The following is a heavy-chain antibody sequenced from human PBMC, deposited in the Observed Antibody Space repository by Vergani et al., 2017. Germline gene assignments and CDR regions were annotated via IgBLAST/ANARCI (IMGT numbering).Heavy chain of an antibody. CDR3: ARESGTIFGVVSNGFDP. Sequence: QVQLVQSGAEVKKPGASVKVSCKASGYTFTGYYMHWVRQAPGQGLEWMGWINPNSGGTNYAQKFQGRVTMTRDTSISTAYMELSRLRSDDTAVYYCARESGTIFGVVSNGFDPWGQGTLVTVSS. D-gene: IGHD3-3*01. J-gene: IGHJ5*02. CDR2: INPNSGGT. CDR1: GYTFTGYY. V-gene: IGHV1-2*02.